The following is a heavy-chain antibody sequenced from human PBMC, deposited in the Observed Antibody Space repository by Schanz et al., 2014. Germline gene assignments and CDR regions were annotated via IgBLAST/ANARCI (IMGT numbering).Heavy chain of an antibody. CDR2: IFSSGRP. CDR3: ATGFGDYCIS. V-gene: IGHV4-30-4*07. D-gene: IGHD4-17*01. CDR1: GGSISIGGYY. Sequence: QVQLQKSGPGLVKPSETLSLTCAVSGGSISIGGYYWSWIRQTPGKRLDWIGYIFSSGRPYYNPALKSRVTISAHTPKNQFSLKLTSVTAADTAVYYCATGFGDYCISWGQGTLVTVSS. J-gene: IGHJ5*02.